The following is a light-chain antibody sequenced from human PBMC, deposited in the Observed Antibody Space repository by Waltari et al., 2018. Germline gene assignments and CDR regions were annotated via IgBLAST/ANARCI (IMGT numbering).Light chain of an antibody. Sequence: DILLSQSPASLSASVGDRVTITCRASETIVGYLAWYQSKPGKAPKLLIYGGSTLQNGVSSRFAGSGSDTEFTLSINGLQADDFATYYCQQTFGGPFTFGQGT. V-gene: IGKV1-39*01. CDR2: GGS. CDR1: ETIVGY. CDR3: QQTFGGPFT. J-gene: IGKJ2*01.